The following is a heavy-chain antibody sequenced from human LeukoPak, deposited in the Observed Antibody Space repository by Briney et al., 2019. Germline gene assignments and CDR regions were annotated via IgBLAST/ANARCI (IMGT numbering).Heavy chain of an antibody. D-gene: IGHD2-2*01. CDR3: AKVWRVVVVPAAIDYMDV. Sequence: PGGSLRLSCAASGFTFSSYGMHWVRQAPGKGLEWVAFIRYDGSNKYYADSVKGRFSISRDNSKNTLYLQMNSLRAEDTAVYYCAKVWRVVVVPAAIDYMDVWGKGTSVTISS. CDR1: GFTFSSYG. J-gene: IGHJ6*03. V-gene: IGHV3-30*02. CDR2: IRYDGSNK.